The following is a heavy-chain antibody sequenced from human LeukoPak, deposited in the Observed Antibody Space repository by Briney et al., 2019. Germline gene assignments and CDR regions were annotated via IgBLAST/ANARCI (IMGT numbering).Heavy chain of an antibody. Sequence: GGSLRLSCEASGFIFRSYDMAWVRQAPGKGLDWIAYIGGRTNFIFYADSVKGRFTISRDNANNSLFLQMNSLRPEDTAVYYCVRDLAAAGTWFDYWGQGTLVSVSS. J-gene: IGHJ4*02. D-gene: IGHD6-13*01. V-gene: IGHV3-48*03. CDR1: GFIFRSYD. CDR3: VRDLAAAGTWFDY. CDR2: IGGRTNFI.